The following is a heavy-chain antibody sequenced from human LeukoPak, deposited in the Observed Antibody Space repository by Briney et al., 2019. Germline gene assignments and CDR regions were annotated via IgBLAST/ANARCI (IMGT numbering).Heavy chain of an antibody. J-gene: IGHJ6*02. CDR1: GFTLSND. Sequence: GGSLRLSCAASGFTLSNDMRWVRQVTGKGLEWVSAIGVAGDTYYPGSVKGRFIITRENAKNSLYLQMNSLRVEDTAVYYCARDRHGMAVWGQGTTVVVSS. CDR3: ARDRHGMAV. V-gene: IGHV3-13*01. CDR2: IGVAGDT.